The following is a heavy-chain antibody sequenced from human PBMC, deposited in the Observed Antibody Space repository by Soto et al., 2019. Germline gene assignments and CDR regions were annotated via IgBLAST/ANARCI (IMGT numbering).Heavy chain of an antibody. D-gene: IGHD4-17*01. CDR1: GGSISSSSYY. Sequence: SETLSLTCTVSGGSISSSSYYWGWIRQPPGKGLEWIGSIYYSGSTYYNPSLKSRVTISVDTSKNQFSLKLSSVTAADTAVYYCAGGSDYGDYGGSDYWGQGTLVTVSS. J-gene: IGHJ4*02. V-gene: IGHV4-39*01. CDR2: IYYSGST. CDR3: AGGSDYGDYGGSDY.